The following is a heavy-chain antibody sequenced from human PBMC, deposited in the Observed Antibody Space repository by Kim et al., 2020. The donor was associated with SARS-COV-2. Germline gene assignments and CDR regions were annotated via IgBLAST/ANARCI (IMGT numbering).Heavy chain of an antibody. CDR2: IYSGGSST. V-gene: IGHV3-23*03. Sequence: GGSLRLSCAASGFTFSSYAMSWVRQAPGKGLEWVSVIYSGGSSTYYADSVKGRFTISRDNSKNTLYLQMNSLRAEDTAVYYCAKDGAAMVFDYWGQGTLVTVSS. J-gene: IGHJ4*02. CDR1: GFTFSSYA. CDR3: AKDGAAMVFDY. D-gene: IGHD5-18*01.